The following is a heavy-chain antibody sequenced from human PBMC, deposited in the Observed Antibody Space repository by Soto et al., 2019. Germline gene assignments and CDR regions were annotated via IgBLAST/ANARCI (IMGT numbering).Heavy chain of an antibody. CDR2: IIPIFGTA. CDR1: GGTFSSYA. J-gene: IGHJ6*02. D-gene: IGHD2-15*01. Sequence: QVQLVQSGADVKKPGSSVKVSCKASGGTFSSYAISWVRQAPGQGLEWMGGIIPIFGTANYAQKFQGRVTITADESTSTAYMELSSLRSEDTAVYYCASRTLGYCSGGSCYPSVDYHYYGMDVWGQGTTVTVSS. CDR3: ASRTLGYCSGGSCYPSVDYHYYGMDV. V-gene: IGHV1-69*01.